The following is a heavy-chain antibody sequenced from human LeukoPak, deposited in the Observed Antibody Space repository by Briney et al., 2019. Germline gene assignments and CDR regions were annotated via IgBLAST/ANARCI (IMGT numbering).Heavy chain of an antibody. Sequence: GASVKVSCKASGYTFTSYGISWVRQAPGQGLEWMGWISAYNGNTNYAQKLQGRVTMTTDTSTSTAYMELRSLRSDDTAVYYCARALFSTIFGVAPDQYNWFDPWGQGTLVTVSS. V-gene: IGHV1-18*01. CDR2: ISAYNGNT. CDR3: ARALFSTIFGVAPDQYNWFDP. J-gene: IGHJ5*02. D-gene: IGHD3-3*01. CDR1: GYTFTSYG.